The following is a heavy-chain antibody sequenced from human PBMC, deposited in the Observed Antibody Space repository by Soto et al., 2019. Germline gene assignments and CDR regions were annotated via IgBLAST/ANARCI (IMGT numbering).Heavy chain of an antibody. D-gene: IGHD5-18*01. Sequence: GGSLRLSCAASGFTFISYSMNWVRQAPGKGLEWVSYISSSSSTIYYADSVKGRFTISRDNAKNSLYLQMNSLRDEDTAVYYCARAMGYSYGFEYYYGMDVWGQGTTVTVSS. V-gene: IGHV3-48*02. CDR2: ISSSSSTI. CDR1: GFTFISYS. CDR3: ARAMGYSYGFEYYYGMDV. J-gene: IGHJ6*02.